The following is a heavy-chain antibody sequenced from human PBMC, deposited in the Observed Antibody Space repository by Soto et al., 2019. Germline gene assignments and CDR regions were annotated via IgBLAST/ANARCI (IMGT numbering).Heavy chain of an antibody. CDR2: ISWNSGSI. Sequence: QPGGSLRLSCVASGVTFDDYVMQWVRQAPGKGLEWVSGISWNSGSIDYADSVKGRFIISRDNAKNSLYLQMNSLRPEDTALYYCAGGYSGDYWGQGTLVTVSS. CDR3: AGGYSGDY. J-gene: IGHJ4*02. D-gene: IGHD3-22*01. CDR1: GVTFDDYV. V-gene: IGHV3-9*01.